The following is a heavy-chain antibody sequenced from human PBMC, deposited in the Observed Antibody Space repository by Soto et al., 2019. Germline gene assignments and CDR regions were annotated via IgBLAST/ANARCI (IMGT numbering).Heavy chain of an antibody. Sequence: ASVKVSCKASGYTFTSYYMHWVRQAPGQGLEWMGIINPSGGSTSYAQKFQGRVTMTRDTSTSTVYMELSSLRSEDTAVYYCARGLFTIFGVVPTNMDVWGKGTTVTVSS. J-gene: IGHJ6*03. CDR1: GYTFTSYY. CDR3: ARGLFTIFGVVPTNMDV. V-gene: IGHV1-46*03. CDR2: INPSGGST. D-gene: IGHD3-3*01.